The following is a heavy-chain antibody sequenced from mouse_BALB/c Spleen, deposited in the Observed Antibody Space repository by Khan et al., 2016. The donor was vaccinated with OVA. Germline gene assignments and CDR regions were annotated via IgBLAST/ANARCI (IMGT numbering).Heavy chain of an antibody. V-gene: IGHV2-6-5*01. CDR3: AKGVWSYYFAFDY. J-gene: IGHJ4*01. Sequence: QVQLKESGPGLVAPSQSLSITCTVSGFSLTDYDVSWIRQPPGKGLEWLGVIWGGGNTYYNSALKSRLSISTDNSKSQVFLKMNSLQTDDTAMYYCAKGVWSYYFAFDYWGQGTSVTVSS. CDR1: GFSLTDYD. CDR2: IWGGGNT. D-gene: IGHD2-10*02.